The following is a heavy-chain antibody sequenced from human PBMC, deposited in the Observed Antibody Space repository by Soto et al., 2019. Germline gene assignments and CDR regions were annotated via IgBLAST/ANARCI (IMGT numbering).Heavy chain of an antibody. J-gene: IGHJ3*02. V-gene: IGHV5-51*01. CDR1: GYSFTSYW. Sequence: PGESLKISCKGSGYSFTSYWIGWVRPMPGKGLERMGIIYPGDSDTRYSPSFQGQVTISADTSISTAYLQWSSLKASDTAMYYCARWGYGGNSEGTDAFDIWGQGTMVTVSS. D-gene: IGHD4-17*01. CDR2: IYPGDSDT. CDR3: ARWGYGGNSEGTDAFDI.